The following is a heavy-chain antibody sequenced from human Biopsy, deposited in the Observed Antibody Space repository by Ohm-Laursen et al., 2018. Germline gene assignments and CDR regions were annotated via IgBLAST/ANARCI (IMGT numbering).Heavy chain of an antibody. J-gene: IGHJ5*02. V-gene: IGHV4-4*07. CDR1: GGSLSSYS. CDR3: ARDRDRRGWFDP. Sequence: ETLSLTCTVSGGSLSSYSWSWIRQPAGKGLEWIGQIYTSGITNYNPSLKGRVTMSVDTSKNKFSLRVSSVTAADTAVYYCARDRDRRGWFDPWGQGTLVTVSS. CDR2: IYTSGIT. D-gene: IGHD1-14*01.